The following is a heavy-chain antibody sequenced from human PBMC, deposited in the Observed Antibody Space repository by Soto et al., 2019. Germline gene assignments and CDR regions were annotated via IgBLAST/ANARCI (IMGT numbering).Heavy chain of an antibody. Sequence: QVQLQESGPGLVKPSGTLSLTCAVSNGSISNNDWWSWVRQPPGKGLEWIGEINHSGTTNYNPSLKSRVTILFNKSKNQFSLKLTSVTAADTAVYYCATGFTFGGVIFDDWGQGTLVTVSS. D-gene: IGHD3-16*01. CDR2: INHSGTT. J-gene: IGHJ4*02. CDR1: NGSISNNDW. CDR3: ATGFTFGGVIFDD. V-gene: IGHV4-4*02.